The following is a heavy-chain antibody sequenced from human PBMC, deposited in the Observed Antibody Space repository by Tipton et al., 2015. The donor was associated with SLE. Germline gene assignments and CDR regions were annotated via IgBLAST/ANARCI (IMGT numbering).Heavy chain of an antibody. CDR3: AKGGILWFGESLSPPGFDY. CDR1: GFIFRSHA. V-gene: IGHV3-30*02. Sequence: SLRLSCAASGFIFRSHAMHWVRQAPGKGLEWVAYIRYDATEKDYTDSVKGRFTISRDNFKNIMFLQMNSLRSEDTAVYYCAKGGILWFGESLSPPGFDYWGQGTLVTVSS. J-gene: IGHJ4*02. D-gene: IGHD3-10*01. CDR2: IRYDATEK.